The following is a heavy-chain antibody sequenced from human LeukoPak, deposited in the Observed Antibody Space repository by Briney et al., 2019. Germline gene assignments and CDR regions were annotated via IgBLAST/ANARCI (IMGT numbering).Heavy chain of an antibody. CDR1: GYTFTSYD. CDR3: ARETSSWYVYYYYGMDV. J-gene: IGHJ6*02. CDR2: MNPNCGNT. Sequence: GASVKVSCKASGYTFTSYDINWVRQATGQGLEWMGWMNPNCGNTGYAQKFQGRVTMTRNTSISTAYMELSSLRSEDTAVYYCARETSSWYVYYYYGMDVWGQGTTVTVSS. D-gene: IGHD6-13*01. V-gene: IGHV1-8*01.